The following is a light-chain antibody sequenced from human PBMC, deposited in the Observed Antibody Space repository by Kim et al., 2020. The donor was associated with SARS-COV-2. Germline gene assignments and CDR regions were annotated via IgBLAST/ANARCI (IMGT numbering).Light chain of an antibody. V-gene: IGLV1-40*01. Sequence: VTTSCTRNRCNVGAGYDVHGYQHLPGTAPQLLIFGKTNRPSGVPDRFSGFKSGTSASLAITGRQAEDEADYYCQSYDSSLSGSWVFGGGTQLTVL. CDR2: GKT. CDR3: QSYDSSLSGSWV. CDR1: RCNVGAGYD. J-gene: IGLJ3*02.